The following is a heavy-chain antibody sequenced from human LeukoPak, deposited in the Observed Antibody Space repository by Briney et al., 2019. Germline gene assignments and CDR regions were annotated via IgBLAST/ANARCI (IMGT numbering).Heavy chain of an antibody. CDR1: GYSFTNYY. D-gene: IGHD6-13*01. Sequence: ASVKVSCKASGYSFTNYYMHWVRQAPGQGPEWMGIINPSGGSTNYAQKFQGRVTMTGDTSTSTVYMELSSLRSEDTAVYYCARGTAAAYWGQGTLVTVSS. CDR3: ARGTAAAY. CDR2: INPSGGST. J-gene: IGHJ4*02. V-gene: IGHV1-46*01.